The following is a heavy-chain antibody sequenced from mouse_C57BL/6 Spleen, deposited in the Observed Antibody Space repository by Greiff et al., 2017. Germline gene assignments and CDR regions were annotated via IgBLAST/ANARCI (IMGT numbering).Heavy chain of an antibody. D-gene: IGHD2-4*01. CDR3: ARGGRGYDYDGAMDY. V-gene: IGHV5-16*01. CDR2: INYDGSST. CDR1: GFTFSDYY. Sequence: EVKVEVSEGGLVQPGSSMKLSCTASGFTFSDYYMAWVRQVPEKGLEWVANINYDGSSTYYLDSLKSRFIISRDNAKNILYLQMSSLKSEDTATYYCARGGRGYDYDGAMDYWGQGTSVTVSS. J-gene: IGHJ4*01.